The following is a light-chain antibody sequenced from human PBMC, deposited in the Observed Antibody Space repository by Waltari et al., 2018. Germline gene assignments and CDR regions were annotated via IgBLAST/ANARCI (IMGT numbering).Light chain of an antibody. CDR2: AAS. Sequence: SASVGDTVTITCRASQGINNYLAWFQQRPGKVPRLLIYAASTLHSGVPSRFSGGRSGNDFTLTISSLQAEDVTTYYCQKYDAAPQGTFGTGTRVEIK. V-gene: IGKV1-27*01. CDR3: QKYDAAPQGT. J-gene: IGKJ1*01. CDR1: QGINNY.